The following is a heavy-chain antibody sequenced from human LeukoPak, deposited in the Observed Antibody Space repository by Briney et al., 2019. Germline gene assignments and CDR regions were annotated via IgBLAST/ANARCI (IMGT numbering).Heavy chain of an antibody. CDR2: IWYDGSSE. CDR3: AKGLYCSSTSCYFENSYYYYMDV. Sequence: PGGSLRLSCAASGFSFSSYGMHWVRQAPGKGLEWVAVIWYDGSSEKYADSVKGRFTISRHNSKNTLSLQMNSLRAEDTALYYCAKGLYCSSTSCYFENSYYYYMDVWGKGTTVTVSS. CDR1: GFSFSSYG. J-gene: IGHJ6*03. V-gene: IGHV3-33*06. D-gene: IGHD2-2*01.